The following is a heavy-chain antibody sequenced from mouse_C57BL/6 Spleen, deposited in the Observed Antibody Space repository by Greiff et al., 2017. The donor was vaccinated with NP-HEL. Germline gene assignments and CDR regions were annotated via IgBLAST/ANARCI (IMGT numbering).Heavy chain of an antibody. CDR2: ISDGGSYT. D-gene: IGHD2-14*01. V-gene: IGHV5-4*03. J-gene: IGHJ1*03. CDR3: ARGYYRGYFDV. CDR1: GFTFSSYA. Sequence: EVKLMESGGGLVKPGGSLKLSCAASGFTFSSYAMSWVRQTPEKRLEWVATISDGGSYTYYPDNVKGRFTISRDNAKNNLYLQMSHLKSEDTAMYYCARGYYRGYFDVWGTGTTVTVSS.